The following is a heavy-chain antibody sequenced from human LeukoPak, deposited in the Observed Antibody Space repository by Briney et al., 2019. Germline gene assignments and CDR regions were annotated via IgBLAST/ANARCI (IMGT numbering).Heavy chain of an antibody. CDR3: AKMGATFSEIDY. J-gene: IGHJ4*02. Sequence: GGSLRLSCAASGFTFSSYSMNWVRQAPGKGLEWVSSISSSSSYIYYADSVKGRFTISRDNSKNTLYLQMNSLRAEDTAVYYCAKMGATFSEIDYWGQGTLVTVSS. CDR2: ISSSSSYI. V-gene: IGHV3-21*04. CDR1: GFTFSSYS. D-gene: IGHD1-26*01.